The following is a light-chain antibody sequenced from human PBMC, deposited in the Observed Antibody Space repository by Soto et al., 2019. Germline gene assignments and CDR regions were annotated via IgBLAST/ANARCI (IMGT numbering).Light chain of an antibody. V-gene: IGKV1-12*02. CDR1: QDIHNW. CDR3: HQANSFPFT. Sequence: DIQMTQSPSSVSASVGDRVTVTCRASQDIHNWLAWYQQKPGKAPKLLIYDASSLQSGVPPRFSGSGSGTDFTLTISSLQPEDFATYYCHQANSFPFTFGGGTKVEIK. CDR2: DAS. J-gene: IGKJ4*01.